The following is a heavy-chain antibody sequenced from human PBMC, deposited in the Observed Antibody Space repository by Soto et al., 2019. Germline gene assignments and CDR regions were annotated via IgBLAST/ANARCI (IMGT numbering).Heavy chain of an antibody. J-gene: IGHJ4*02. V-gene: IGHV3-33*01. D-gene: IGHD6-13*01. CDR3: ARDTTITAAGPFDY. Sequence: QVQLVESGGGVVQPGRSLRLSCAASGFTLSSYGMHWVRQAPGKGLEWVAVIWYDGSIEYYADSVKGRLTISRDNSKNTLYLQMNSLRAEDTAVYYCARDTTITAAGPFDYWGQGTLVTVSS. CDR2: IWYDGSIE. CDR1: GFTLSSYG.